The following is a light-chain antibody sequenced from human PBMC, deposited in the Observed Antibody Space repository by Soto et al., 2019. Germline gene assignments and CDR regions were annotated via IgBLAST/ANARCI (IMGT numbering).Light chain of an antibody. V-gene: IGKV3-11*01. Sequence: ESVLTQSPATLSLSPGERATLSCRASQSISSYFAWYQQKPGQAPRLLIYDTSTRATGIPARFSGSGSGTDLTLTISILEPEDFAVYYCQRRSTWPRWTFGQGTKVEIK. CDR3: QRRSTWPRWT. CDR2: DTS. J-gene: IGKJ1*01. CDR1: QSISSY.